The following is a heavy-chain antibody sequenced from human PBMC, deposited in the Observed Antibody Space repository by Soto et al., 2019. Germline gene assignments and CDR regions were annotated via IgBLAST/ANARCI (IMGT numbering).Heavy chain of an antibody. D-gene: IGHD2-15*01. J-gene: IGHJ6*02. V-gene: IGHV3-23*01. CDR1: GFPFSSYA. Sequence: EVHLLESGGGLVQPGGSLRLSCAASGFPFSSYAMSWVRQAPGKGLEWVSGISGSGAGTYYADSVQGRFTISRDNSENTLYLEMNSLRAEDTAVYYCANARYCSGGSCHGLPYYYGMDVWGQGTTVTVSS. CDR2: ISGSGAGT. CDR3: ANARYCSGGSCHGLPYYYGMDV.